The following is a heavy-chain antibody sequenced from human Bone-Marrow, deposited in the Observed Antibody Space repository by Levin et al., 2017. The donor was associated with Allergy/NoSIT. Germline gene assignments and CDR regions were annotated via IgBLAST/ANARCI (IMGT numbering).Heavy chain of an antibody. Sequence: SQTLSLTCSVSGGSVSSGSSYWSWIRQPPGKELEWIGYIFYSGSTNYNPSLKSRVTISLDTSKNQFSLKLTSVTAADAAVYYCARAPGLRNIGGNYYMDVWGTGTTVTVSS. D-gene: IGHD3-16*01. CDR2: IFYSGST. J-gene: IGHJ6*03. CDR1: GGSVSSGSSY. CDR3: ARAPGLRNIGGNYYMDV. V-gene: IGHV4-61*01.